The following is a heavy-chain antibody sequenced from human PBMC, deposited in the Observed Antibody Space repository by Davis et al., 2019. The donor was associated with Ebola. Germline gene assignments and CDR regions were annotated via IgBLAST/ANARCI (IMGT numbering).Heavy chain of an antibody. D-gene: IGHD2-15*01. CDR1: GFRFLNSA. Sequence: SVKVSCKTSGFRFLNSAVQWVRQAPGEGLEWMGWVIVASGDTKYAQNLQGRLTIYIDTSTGTVYMELNSLTTEDTAIYYCVGEDYNDGTCCSFDYWGQGTLVTVSS. V-gene: IGHV1-58*01. J-gene: IGHJ4*02. CDR3: VGEDYNDGTCCSFDY. CDR2: VIVASGDT.